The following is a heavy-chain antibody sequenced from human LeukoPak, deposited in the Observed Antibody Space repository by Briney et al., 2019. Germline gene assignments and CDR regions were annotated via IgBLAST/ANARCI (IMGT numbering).Heavy chain of an antibody. D-gene: IGHD5-12*01. CDR2: ILYDGSNK. Sequence: GGSLRLSCAASGFSFSNYGMHWVRQAPGKGLEWVAVILYDGSNKYYADYVKGRFTISRDKSNNTLFLQMNSLRVEDTAVYYCAKESSGGDFDYWGQGTLVTVSS. CDR3: AKESSGGDFDY. J-gene: IGHJ4*02. CDR1: GFSFSNYG. V-gene: IGHV3-30*18.